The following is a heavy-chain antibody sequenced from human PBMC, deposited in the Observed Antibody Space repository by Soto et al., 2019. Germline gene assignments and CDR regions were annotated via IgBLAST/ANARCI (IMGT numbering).Heavy chain of an antibody. CDR1: GFTFDDYA. CDR3: AKDRSGTTAWYYFAY. CDR2: ISWNSGSV. V-gene: IGHV3-9*01. D-gene: IGHD1-1*01. J-gene: IGHJ4*02. Sequence: EVQLVESGGGLVQPGRSLRLSCAASGFTFDDYAIHWVRQAPGKGLEWVSGISWNSGSVAYADSVKGRFTIYRDNAKNALYLQMNGLTEEDTALYYCAKDRSGTTAWYYFAYWGQGTQVTVSS.